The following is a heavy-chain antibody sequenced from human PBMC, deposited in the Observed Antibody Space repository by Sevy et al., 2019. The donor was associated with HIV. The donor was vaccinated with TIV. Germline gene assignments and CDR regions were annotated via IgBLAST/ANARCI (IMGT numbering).Heavy chain of an antibody. V-gene: IGHV3-33*01. CDR1: GFTFSSYA. J-gene: IGHJ4*02. D-gene: IGHD1-26*01. CDR3: ARGRVGATTSYYFDY. Sequence: GGSLRLSCAASGFTFSSYAMHWVRQAPGKGLEWVGFIWHDGSQKYYADSVRGRFTFSRDNSKNTLFLQVSSLRAEDTAVYYCARGRVGATTSYYFDYWVQGTLVSVSS. CDR2: IWHDGSQK.